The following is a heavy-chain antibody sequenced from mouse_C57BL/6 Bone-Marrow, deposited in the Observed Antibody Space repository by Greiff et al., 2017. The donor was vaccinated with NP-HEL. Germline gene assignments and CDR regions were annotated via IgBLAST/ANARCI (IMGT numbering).Heavy chain of an antibody. V-gene: IGHV1-78*01. Sequence: QVQLKQSDAELVKPGASVKISCKVSGYTFTDHTIHWMKQRPEQGLEWIGYIYPRDGSTKYNEKFKGKATLTADKSSSTAYMQLNSLTSEDSAVYFCAKNPLDSSGYVYAMDYWGQGTSVTVSS. D-gene: IGHD3-2*02. CDR3: AKNPLDSSGYVYAMDY. J-gene: IGHJ4*01. CDR2: IYPRDGST. CDR1: GYTFTDHT.